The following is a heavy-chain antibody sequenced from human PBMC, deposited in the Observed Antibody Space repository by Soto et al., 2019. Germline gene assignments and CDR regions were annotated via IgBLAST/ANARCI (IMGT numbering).Heavy chain of an antibody. D-gene: IGHD2-21*02. CDR3: ARFVVVTAIEYGSLGMDV. J-gene: IGHJ6*02. V-gene: IGHV4-30-4*01. CDR1: GGSISSGDYY. CDR2: IYYSGST. Sequence: QVQLQESGPGLVKPSQTLSLTCTVSGGSISSGDYYWSWMRQPPGKGLEWIGYIYYSGSTYYNPSLKSRVTIPVDTSKNQFSLKLSSVTAADTAVYYCARFVVVTAIEYGSLGMDVWGQGTTVTFSS.